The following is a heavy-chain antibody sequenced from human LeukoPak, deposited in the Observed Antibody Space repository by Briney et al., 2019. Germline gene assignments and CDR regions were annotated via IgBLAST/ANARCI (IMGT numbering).Heavy chain of an antibody. V-gene: IGHV3-23*01. CDR1: GFTFSTYA. CDR2: ISGSGGST. D-gene: IGHD2-8*02. CDR3: AKDRCAHRDVLEY. Sequence: GGSLRLSFAASGFTFSTYAMRWVRQAPGKGLEWVSAISGSGGSTYYADSVKGRFTISRDNSKNSMYLQMNSLRAEETAVYYCAKDRCAHRDVLEYWGQGTLVTVSS. J-gene: IGHJ1*01.